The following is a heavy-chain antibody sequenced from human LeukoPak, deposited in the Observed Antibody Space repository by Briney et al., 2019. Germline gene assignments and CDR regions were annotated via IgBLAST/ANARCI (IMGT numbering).Heavy chain of an antibody. V-gene: IGHV3-23*01. CDR3: AKDPSYYYDISGYSNWFDS. D-gene: IGHD3-22*01. J-gene: IGHJ5*01. Sequence: GGSLRLSCAASGFTFSSYAMSWVRQAPGKGLEWVSAITGGGDNTYYADSVKGRFTISRDNSRTTLYLQMNSLRAEDTAVYYCAKDPSYYYDISGYSNWFDSWGQGTLVTVSS. CDR2: ITGGGDNT. CDR1: GFTFSSYA.